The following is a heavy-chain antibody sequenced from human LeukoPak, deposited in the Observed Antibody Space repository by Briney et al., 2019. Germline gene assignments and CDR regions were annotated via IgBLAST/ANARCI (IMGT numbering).Heavy chain of an antibody. V-gene: IGHV3-7*03. CDR2: IKQDGSEK. J-gene: IGHJ4*02. Sequence: GGSLRLSCVASGFTFSNHWMSWVRQAPGKGLEWVANIKQDGSEKYYVDSVKGRFTISRDNAENSLSLQMNSLRAEDTAVYYCASAGGDSRSPLPFYYWGQGTLVTVSS. CDR3: ASAGGDSRSPLPFYY. CDR1: GFTFSNHW. D-gene: IGHD6-6*01.